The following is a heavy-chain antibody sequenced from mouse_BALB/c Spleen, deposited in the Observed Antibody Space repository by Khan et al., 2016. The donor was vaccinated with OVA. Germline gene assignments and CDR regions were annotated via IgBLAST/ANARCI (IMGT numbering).Heavy chain of an antibody. CDR3: TRDRIDY. J-gene: IGHJ2*01. CDR1: GYTFTTYW. V-gene: IGHV1-7*01. Sequence: QVQLQQSGAERAKPGASVKMSCKASGYTFTTYWMHWVKQRPGQGLEWIGYINPTSGYTDYNEKFNDRATLSADKSSRTAYMQLSSLTSEDSAVYYCTRDRIDYWGQGTTLTVSS. CDR2: INPTSGYT.